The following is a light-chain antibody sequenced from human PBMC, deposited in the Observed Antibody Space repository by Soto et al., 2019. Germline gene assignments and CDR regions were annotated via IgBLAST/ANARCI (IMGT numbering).Light chain of an antibody. CDR1: QSVGAW. CDR3: QHYRRNTWS. CDR2: GAS. Sequence: DIQMTQSPSTVSASVGVRVTITCRASQSVGAWVAWYQQKPGKAPKLLIYGASNLESGVPSRFSGSGSGTEFTLTITTLQPDDFATYFCQHYRRNTWSFGPGT. J-gene: IGKJ1*01. V-gene: IGKV1-5*01.